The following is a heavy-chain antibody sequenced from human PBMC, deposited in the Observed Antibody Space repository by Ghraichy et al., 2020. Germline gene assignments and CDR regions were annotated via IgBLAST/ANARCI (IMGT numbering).Heavy chain of an antibody. V-gene: IGHV3-53*01. CDR1: GFTVSSNY. D-gene: IGHD6-13*01. CDR3: ARGIAAAGKFYFDY. Sequence: ESLNISCAASGFTVSSNYMSWVRQAPGKGLEWVSLLYSAGATYYADSVKGRFTISRDNSKNTLYLQMNSLRAEDTAVYYCARGIAAAGKFYFDYWGQGTLVTVSS. J-gene: IGHJ4*02. CDR2: LYSAGAT.